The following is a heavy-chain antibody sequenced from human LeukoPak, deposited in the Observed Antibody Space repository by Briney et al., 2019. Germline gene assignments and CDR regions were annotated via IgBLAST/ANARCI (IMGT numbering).Heavy chain of an antibody. Sequence: ASVKVSCKASGYTFTSYDINWVRQATGQGLEWMGWMNPNSGNTGYAQKFQGRVTITRNTSISTAYMELSSLRSEDTAVYYCARGISSGWQNYNWFDPWGQGTLVTVSS. CDR3: ARGISSGWQNYNWFDP. D-gene: IGHD6-19*01. J-gene: IGHJ5*02. CDR1: GYTFTSYD. CDR2: MNPNSGNT. V-gene: IGHV1-8*03.